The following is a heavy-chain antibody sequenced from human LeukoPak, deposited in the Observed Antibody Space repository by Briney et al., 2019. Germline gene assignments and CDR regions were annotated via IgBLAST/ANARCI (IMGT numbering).Heavy chain of an antibody. CDR3: AREVDILTSTYYFDY. CDR1: GGSFSGYY. Sequence: SETLSLTCAVYGGSFSGYYWSWIRQPPGKGLEWIGEINHSGSTNYNPSLKSRVTISVDTSKNQFSLKLSSVTAADKAVYYCAREVDILTSTYYFDYWGQGTLVTVSS. CDR2: INHSGST. J-gene: IGHJ4*02. D-gene: IGHD3-9*01. V-gene: IGHV4-34*01.